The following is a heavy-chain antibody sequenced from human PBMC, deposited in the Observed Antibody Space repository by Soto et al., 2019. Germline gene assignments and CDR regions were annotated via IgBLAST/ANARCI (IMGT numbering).Heavy chain of an antibody. D-gene: IGHD3-3*01. Sequence: PGGSLRLSCAASGFAFRSYAMNWVRQAPGKGLEWVSSISSSSSYIYYADSVKGRFSISRDNAKSSLFLQMNSLRSEDTAVYYCARETIVNYDFWSGYPFDYWGHGTLVTVSS. CDR2: ISSSSSYI. V-gene: IGHV3-21*01. CDR3: ARETIVNYDFWSGYPFDY. CDR1: GFAFRSYA. J-gene: IGHJ4*01.